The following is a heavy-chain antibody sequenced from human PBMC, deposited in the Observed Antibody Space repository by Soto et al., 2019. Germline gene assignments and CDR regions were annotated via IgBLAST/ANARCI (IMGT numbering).Heavy chain of an antibody. J-gene: IGHJ4*02. D-gene: IGHD6-19*01. CDR3: ARQLSIAVAGDFDY. CDR1: GGSISSSSYY. V-gene: IGHV4-39*01. CDR2: IYYSGST. Sequence: PSETLSLTCTVSGGSISSSSYYWGWIRQPPGKGLEWIGSIYYSGSTYYNPSLKSRVTISVDTSKNQFSLRLSSVTAADTAVYYCARQLSIAVAGDFDYWGQGTLVTVSS.